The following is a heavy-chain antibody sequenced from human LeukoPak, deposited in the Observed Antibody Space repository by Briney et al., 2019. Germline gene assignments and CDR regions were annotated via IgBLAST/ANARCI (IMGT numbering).Heavy chain of an antibody. Sequence: ASVKVSCKASGGTFSSYAISWVRQAPGQGLEWMGGIIPILGIANYAQKFQGRVTITADKSTSTAYMELSSLRSEDTAVYYCSKQYLENYYDSSGPPLWGQGTLVTVSS. J-gene: IGHJ4*02. V-gene: IGHV1-69*10. D-gene: IGHD3-22*01. CDR3: SKQYLENYYDSSGPPL. CDR1: GGTFSSYA. CDR2: IIPILGIA.